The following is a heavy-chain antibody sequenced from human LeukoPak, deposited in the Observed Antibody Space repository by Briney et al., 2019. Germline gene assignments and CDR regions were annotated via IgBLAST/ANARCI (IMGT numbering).Heavy chain of an antibody. CDR1: GYNFAVYG. V-gene: IGHV1-18*01. J-gene: IGHJ4*02. Sequence: ASVKVSCKASGYNFAVYGMTWVRQAPGQGLEWMGWINGFNGAANYAQTLQGRVTMTTDKSTATAYLELTSLKSVDTAIYFCAGGGGVGATIDYWGQGTLVTVSS. D-gene: IGHD1-26*01. CDR2: INGFNGAA. CDR3: AGGGGVGATIDY.